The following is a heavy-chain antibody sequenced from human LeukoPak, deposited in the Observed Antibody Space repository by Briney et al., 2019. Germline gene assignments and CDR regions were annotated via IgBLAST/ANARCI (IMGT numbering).Heavy chain of an antibody. CDR1: GFTFTSSA. CDR3: AADSQYDFWSGPMTENAFDI. Sequence: SVKVSCKASGFTFTSSAMQWVRQARGQRLEWIGWIVVASGNTNYAQKFQERVTITRDMSTSTAYMELSSLRSEDTAVYYCAADSQYDFWSGPMTENAFDIWGQGTMVTVSS. J-gene: IGHJ3*02. CDR2: IVVASGNT. D-gene: IGHD3-3*01. V-gene: IGHV1-58*02.